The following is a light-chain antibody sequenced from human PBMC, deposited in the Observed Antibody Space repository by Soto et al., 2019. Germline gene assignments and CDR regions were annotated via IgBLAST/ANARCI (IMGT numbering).Light chain of an antibody. J-gene: IGKJ4*01. CDR3: QQRSNWPRLT. CDR2: NAS. Sequence: EIVLTQSPATLSLSPGERATLSCRASQNVSSYLAWYQQKPGQAPRLLIYNASNRAIGIPARFSGSGSGTDFTLTISSLQPEDFAVYFCQQRSNWPRLTFGGGTKVEI. CDR1: QNVSSY. V-gene: IGKV3-11*01.